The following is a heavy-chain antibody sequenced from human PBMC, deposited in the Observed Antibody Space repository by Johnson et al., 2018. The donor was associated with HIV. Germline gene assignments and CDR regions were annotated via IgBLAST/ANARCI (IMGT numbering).Heavy chain of an antibody. CDR3: AREQTNSWPGDAFDI. V-gene: IGHV3-23*04. D-gene: IGHD6-13*01. CDR2: ISGSGGST. J-gene: IGHJ3*02. CDR1: GFTFNTYW. Sequence: VQLVESGGGLVQPGGSLRLSCAASGFTFNTYWMSWVRQAPGKGLEWVSAISGSGGSTYYADSVKGRVTISRDNSKNTLYLQMNSLRAEDTAVYYCAREQTNSWPGDAFDIWGQGTMVTVSS.